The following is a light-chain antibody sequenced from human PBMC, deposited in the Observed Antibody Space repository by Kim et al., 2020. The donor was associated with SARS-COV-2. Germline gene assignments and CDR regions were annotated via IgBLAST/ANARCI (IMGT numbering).Light chain of an antibody. V-gene: IGLV1-47*01. J-gene: IGLJ3*02. CDR2: RNN. Sequence: QSVLTQPPSASGTPGQRVTISCSGSSFNIGSNYVYWYQQLPGTAPKLLIYRNNQQPSGVPDRFSGSKSGTSASLAISGLRSEDEADYYCAAWDDSLSGWVFGGGTQLTVL. CDR3: AAWDDSLSGWV. CDR1: SFNIGSNY.